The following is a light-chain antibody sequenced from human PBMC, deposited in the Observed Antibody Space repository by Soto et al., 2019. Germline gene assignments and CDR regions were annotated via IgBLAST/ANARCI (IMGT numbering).Light chain of an antibody. CDR1: QSISSW. Sequence: DIQMTQSPSTLSASVGDRVTITCRASQSISSWLAWYQQKPGKAPKLLIYDASSLESGVPSRFSGSGSGTEFTLTISSLQHDDFATYYCQQYNSTLTFGGGTKVDIK. CDR3: QQYNSTLT. J-gene: IGKJ4*01. CDR2: DAS. V-gene: IGKV1-5*01.